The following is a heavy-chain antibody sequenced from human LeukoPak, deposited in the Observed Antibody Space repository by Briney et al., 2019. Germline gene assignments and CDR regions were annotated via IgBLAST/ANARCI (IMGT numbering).Heavy chain of an antibody. D-gene: IGHD3-22*01. CDR2: IYYSGST. CDR3: ARAPDYYYDSSGYEYYFDY. J-gene: IGHJ4*02. V-gene: IGHV4-30-4*01. CDR1: GGSISSGDYY. Sequence: SSETLSLTCTVSGGSISSGDYYWSWIRQPPGKGLEWIGYIYYSGSTYYNPSLKSRVTISVDTSKNQFSLKLSSVTAADTAVYYCARAPDYYYDSSGYEYYFDYWGQGTLVTVSS.